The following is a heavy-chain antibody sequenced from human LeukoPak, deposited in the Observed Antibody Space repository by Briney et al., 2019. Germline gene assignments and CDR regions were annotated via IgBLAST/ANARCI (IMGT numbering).Heavy chain of an antibody. CDR1: VFTFSIYQ. CDR2: IRSSGSTI. CDR3: VRDYRGGWNDY. D-gene: IGHD1-26*01. J-gene: IGHJ4*02. V-gene: IGHV3-48*03. Sequence: GGSLRLSCAASVFTFSIYQMNCGRQAPGKGLELVSYIRSSGSTIYYADSVKGRFTISRDNAKNSLFLKMSNLRVDDTAVYYCVRDYRGGWNDYWGQGTLVTVSS.